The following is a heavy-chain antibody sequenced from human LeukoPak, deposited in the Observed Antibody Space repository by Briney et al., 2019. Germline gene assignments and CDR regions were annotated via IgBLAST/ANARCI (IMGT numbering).Heavy chain of an antibody. V-gene: IGHV3-66*04. CDR1: GFIFSSYA. D-gene: IGHD4-17*01. J-gene: IGHJ4*02. CDR3: ARPYGDSRQPYFDY. CDR2: IYSGGST. Sequence: GGSLRLSCAASGFIFSSYAMSWVRQAPGKGLEWVSMIYSGGSTYYADSVKGRFTISRDNSKNTVYLQMNSLRAEDTAVYYCARPYGDSRQPYFDYWGQGTLVTVSS.